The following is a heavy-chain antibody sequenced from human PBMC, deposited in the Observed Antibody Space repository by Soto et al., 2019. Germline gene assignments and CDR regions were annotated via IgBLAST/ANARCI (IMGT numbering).Heavy chain of an antibody. CDR1: GYSLTDNG. J-gene: IGHJ6*03. D-gene: IGHD2-8*01. V-gene: IGHV1-8*01. CDR3: ARVYGYYYYYMDV. CDR2: ISPDSGKT. Sequence: ASVKVSCKASGYSLTDNGITWVRQASGQGLEYVGWISPDSGKTDYAQKLQGRVTMTRDTSINTVYMELSSLRSDDTAVYYCARVYGYYYYYMDVWGKGTTVTVSS.